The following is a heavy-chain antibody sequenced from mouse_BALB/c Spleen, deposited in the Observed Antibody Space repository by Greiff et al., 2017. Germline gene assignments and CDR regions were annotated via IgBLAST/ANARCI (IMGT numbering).Heavy chain of an antibody. Sequence: EVMLVESGGGLVQPGGSRKLSCAASGFTFSSFGMHWVRQAPEKGLEWVAYISSGSSTIYYADTVKGRFTISRDNPKNTLFLQMTSLRSEDTAMYYCARRGYYGNSYYAMDYWGQGTSVTVSS. J-gene: IGHJ4*01. CDR1: GFTFSSFG. CDR2: ISSGSSTI. D-gene: IGHD2-1*01. CDR3: ARRGYYGNSYYAMDY. V-gene: IGHV5-17*02.